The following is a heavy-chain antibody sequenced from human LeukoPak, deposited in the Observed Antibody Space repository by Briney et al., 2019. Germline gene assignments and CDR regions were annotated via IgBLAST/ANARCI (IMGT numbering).Heavy chain of an antibody. CDR1: GYTFTGYY. CDR2: INPNSGGT. Sequence: ASVKVSCKASGYTFTGYYMHWVRQAPGQGLEWMGWINPNSGGTNYAQKFQGRVTMTRDTSISTAYMELSRLRSDDTAVYYCARGRAIYCSSTSCYQGYFDLWGRGTLVTVSS. D-gene: IGHD2-2*01. CDR3: ARGRAIYCSSTSCYQGYFDL. V-gene: IGHV1-2*02. J-gene: IGHJ2*01.